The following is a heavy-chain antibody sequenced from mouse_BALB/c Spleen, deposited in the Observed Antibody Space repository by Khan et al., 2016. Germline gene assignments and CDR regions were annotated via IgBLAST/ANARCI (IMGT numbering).Heavy chain of an antibody. J-gene: IGHJ3*01. CDR3: NVRFAY. CDR1: GFNINDYY. CDR2: IDPENGDT. V-gene: IGHV14-4*02. Sequence: VQLQQSGAELVRSGASVKLSCTASGFNINDYYMHWVKQRPEQGLEWIGWIDPENGDTEYAPKFQGKATMTADTSYNTAYLQLRSLTSEDTAVYYCNVRFAYWGQGTLVTVSA.